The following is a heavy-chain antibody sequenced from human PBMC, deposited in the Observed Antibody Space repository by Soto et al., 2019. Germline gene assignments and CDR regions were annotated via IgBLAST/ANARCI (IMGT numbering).Heavy chain of an antibody. V-gene: IGHV1-3*01. Sequence: ASVKVSCKASGYTFTSYAMHWVRQAPGQRLEWMGWINAGNGNTKYSQKFQGRVTITRDTSASTAYMELSSLSSEDTAVYYCARSLLDEYSSSWRSAYYGMDVWGQGTTVTVSS. D-gene: IGHD6-13*01. CDR1: GYTFTSYA. CDR3: ARSLLDEYSSSWRSAYYGMDV. J-gene: IGHJ6*02. CDR2: INAGNGNT.